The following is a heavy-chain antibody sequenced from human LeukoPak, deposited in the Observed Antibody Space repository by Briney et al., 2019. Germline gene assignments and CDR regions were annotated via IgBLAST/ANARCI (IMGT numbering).Heavy chain of an antibody. CDR1: GFTFSSYS. Sequence: GGSLRLSCAASGFTFSSYSMNWVRQAPGKGLEWVSSISSSSSYIYYADSVKGRFTISRDNAKNSLYLQMNSLRAEDTAVYYCARAPSIVGAYSYFDYWGQGTLVTVSS. J-gene: IGHJ4*02. CDR2: ISSSSSYI. D-gene: IGHD1-26*01. CDR3: ARAPSIVGAYSYFDY. V-gene: IGHV3-21*01.